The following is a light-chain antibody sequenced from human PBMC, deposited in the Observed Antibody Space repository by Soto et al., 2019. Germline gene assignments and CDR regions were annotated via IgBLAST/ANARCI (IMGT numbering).Light chain of an antibody. CDR3: QQYNNWPPWT. Sequence: ENVLTQSPATLSVSPGERATLSCRASQSVSSNLAWYQQKLGQAPRLLIYGASTRATGISARFSGSGSGTEFTLAISSLQSEDFAVYYCQQYNNWPPWTFGQGTKVDIK. CDR1: QSVSSN. CDR2: GAS. J-gene: IGKJ1*01. V-gene: IGKV3-15*01.